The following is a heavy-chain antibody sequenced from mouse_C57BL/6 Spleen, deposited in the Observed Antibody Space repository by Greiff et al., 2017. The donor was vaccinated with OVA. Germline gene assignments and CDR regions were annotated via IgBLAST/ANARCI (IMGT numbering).Heavy chain of an antibody. CDR1: GYAFSSYW. D-gene: IGHD1-1*01. Sequence: VKLQQSGAELVKPGASVKISCKASGYAFSSYWMNWVKQRPGKGLEWIGQIYPGDGDTNYNGKFKGKATLTADKSSSTAYMQLSSLTSEDSAVYLGARDLYGSRYYFDYWGQGTTLTVSS. CDR2: IYPGDGDT. V-gene: IGHV1-80*01. J-gene: IGHJ2*01. CDR3: ARDLYGSRYYFDY.